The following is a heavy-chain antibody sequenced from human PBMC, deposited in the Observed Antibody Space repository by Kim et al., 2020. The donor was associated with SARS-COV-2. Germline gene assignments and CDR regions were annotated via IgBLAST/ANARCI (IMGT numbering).Heavy chain of an antibody. V-gene: IGHV4-59*13. D-gene: IGHD6-13*01. CDR3: ARAEPGIAPLDY. J-gene: IGHJ4*02. CDR1: GGSISSYY. CDR2: IYYSGST. Sequence: SETLSLTCTVSGGSISSYYWSWIRQPPGKGLEWIGYIYYSGSTNYNPSLKSRVTISVDTSKNQFSLKLSSVTAADTAVYYCARAEPGIAPLDYWGQGTLVTVSS.